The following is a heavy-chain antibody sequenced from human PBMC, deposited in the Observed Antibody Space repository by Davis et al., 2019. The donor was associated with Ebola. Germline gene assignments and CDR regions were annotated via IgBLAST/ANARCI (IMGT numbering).Heavy chain of an antibody. D-gene: IGHD2-15*01. CDR3: ARDISMGGLDY. CDR2: IKPDGSER. Sequence: GGSLRLSCAASEFTFSRHGMNWVRQAPGKGLEWVAGIKPDGSERFYVDSVKGRFTISRDNAENSVYLQMTSLRAEDTALYYCARDISMGGLDYWGQGSLVTVSS. V-gene: IGHV3-7*03. J-gene: IGHJ4*02. CDR1: EFTFSRHG.